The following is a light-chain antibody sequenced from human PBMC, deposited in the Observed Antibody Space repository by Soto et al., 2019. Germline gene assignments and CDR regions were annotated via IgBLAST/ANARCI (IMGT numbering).Light chain of an antibody. CDR1: QGVTTN. V-gene: IGKV3-15*01. CDR3: QQYNNWPFS. J-gene: IGKJ5*01. Sequence: EIVLTHPPGTLSVSPAERATLSCRAGQGVTTNFAWYQQQSGQSPRLLISDGSIRATGVPARFSGTGSETDFTLTISGLQSEDSAVYFCQQYNNWPFSFGQGTRLEIK. CDR2: DGS.